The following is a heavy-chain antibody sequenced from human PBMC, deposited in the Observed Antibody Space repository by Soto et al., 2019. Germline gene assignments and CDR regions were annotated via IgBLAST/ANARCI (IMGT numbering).Heavy chain of an antibody. Sequence: GGSLRLSCAASGFIFNMYWIHWVRQSPGKGLVWISRIYNDGTYSDYADSVRGRFTISRDNVNDTLYLQMNNLRAEDSGLYYCTRGPRPISTGTGAYWGQGTQVTVSS. V-gene: IGHV3-74*01. D-gene: IGHD3-10*01. CDR3: TRGPRPISTGTGAY. CDR1: GFIFNMYW. CDR2: IYNDGTYS. J-gene: IGHJ4*02.